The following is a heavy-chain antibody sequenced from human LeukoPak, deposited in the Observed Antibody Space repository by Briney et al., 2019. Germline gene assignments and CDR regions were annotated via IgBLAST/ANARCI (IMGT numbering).Heavy chain of an antibody. CDR2: INHSGST. D-gene: IGHD6-6*01. CDR1: GGSFSGYY. CDR3: ARVRGIAARPHLPFDY. V-gene: IGHV4-34*01. J-gene: IGHJ4*02. Sequence: SETLSLTCAVYGGSFSGYYWSWLRQPPGKGLEWIGEINHSGSTNYNSYLKSRVTISVDTSKNQFSLKLSSVTAADTAVYYCARVRGIAARPHLPFDYWGQGTLVTVSS.